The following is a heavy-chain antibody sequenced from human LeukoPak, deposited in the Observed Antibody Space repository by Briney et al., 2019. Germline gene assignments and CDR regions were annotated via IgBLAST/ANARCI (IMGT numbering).Heavy chain of an antibody. CDR1: GDSISSGDYY. CDR3: ARESTNVLLFDAFDI. D-gene: IGHD3-10*01. J-gene: IGHJ3*02. V-gene: IGHV4-39*07. Sequence: SETLSLTCTVSGDSISSGDYYWGWIRQPPGKGLEWIGSIYYSGSTYYNPSLKSRVTISVDTSKNQFSLKLSSVTAADTAVYYCARESTNVLLFDAFDIWGQGTMVTVSS. CDR2: IYYSGST.